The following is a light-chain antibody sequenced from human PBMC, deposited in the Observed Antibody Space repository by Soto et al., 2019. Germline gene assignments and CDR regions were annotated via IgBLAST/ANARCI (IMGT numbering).Light chain of an antibody. CDR3: QQSSSTPQT. CDR1: QSISSW. J-gene: IGKJ4*01. CDR2: DAS. Sequence: DIQMTQSPSTLSASVGDRVTITCRASQSISSWLAWYQQKPGKAPKLLIYDASSLESGVPSRFSGSGSGTEFTLTISSLQPDDFATYYCQQSSSTPQTFGGGTRVEIK. V-gene: IGKV1-5*01.